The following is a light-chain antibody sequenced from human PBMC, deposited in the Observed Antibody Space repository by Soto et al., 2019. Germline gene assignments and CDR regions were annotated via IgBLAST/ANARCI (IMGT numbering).Light chain of an antibody. CDR1: QDISNY. CDR2: DAS. V-gene: IGKV1-33*01. Sequence: DIQMTQSPSSPSASVGDRVTITCQASQDISNYLNWYQQKPGKAPKLLIYDASNLETGVPSRFSGSGSGTDFTFTISSLQPEDIATYYCQQYDNLPITFGGGTKVEIK. CDR3: QQYDNLPIT. J-gene: IGKJ4*01.